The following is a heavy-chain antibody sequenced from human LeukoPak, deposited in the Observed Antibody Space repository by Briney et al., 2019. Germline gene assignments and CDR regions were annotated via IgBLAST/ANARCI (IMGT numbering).Heavy chain of an antibody. J-gene: IGHJ4*02. V-gene: IGHV3-21*01. CDR2: ISSSGLYL. CDR1: GCIFSSYI. D-gene: IGHD3-22*01. Sequence: GGALTLSCAASGCIFSSYIMNWVRQAPAKGLEGASTISSSGLYLYYPGSVQGRFTISRDTANNSPYLQMNSLSAQETAVYYCARNYDSSGSFDYWGQGTLVTVSS. CDR3: ARNYDSSGSFDY.